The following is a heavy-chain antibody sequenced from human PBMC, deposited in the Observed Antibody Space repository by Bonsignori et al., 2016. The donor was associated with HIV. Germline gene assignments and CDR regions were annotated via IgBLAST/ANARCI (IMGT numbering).Heavy chain of an antibody. Sequence: EVQVVESGGGLVQPGGSLRLSCAASGFTFSDYWMHWVRQVPGKGLMWVSRINNDGSEVTYADSVKGRFTVSRDNAMNIMYLQMNSLRVEDTAVYYCARDRPHNWFDPWGRGTLVTVSS. V-gene: IGHV3-74*03. CDR3: ARDRPHNWFDP. J-gene: IGHJ5*02. CDR1: GFTFSDYW. D-gene: IGHD1-14*01. CDR2: INNDGSEV.